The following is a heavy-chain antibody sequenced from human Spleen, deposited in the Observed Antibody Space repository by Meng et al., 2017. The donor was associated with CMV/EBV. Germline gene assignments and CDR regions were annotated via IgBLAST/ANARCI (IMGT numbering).Heavy chain of an antibody. J-gene: IGHJ5*02. Sequence: KVSCKGSGYSFSSYWIGWVRRMPGKGLEWMGTIYPGDSDTRYSPSFQGQITISVDKSISTAYLQWSSLKASDTAIYYCARQLDTRTWDNWFDPWGQGTLVTVSS. V-gene: IGHV5-51*01. CDR3: ARQLDTRTWDNWFDP. D-gene: IGHD2-2*01. CDR1: GYSFSSYW. CDR2: IYPGDSDT.